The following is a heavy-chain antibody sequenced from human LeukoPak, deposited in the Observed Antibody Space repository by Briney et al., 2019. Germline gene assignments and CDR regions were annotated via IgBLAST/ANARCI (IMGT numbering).Heavy chain of an antibody. CDR2: IKPDGSET. D-gene: IGHD3-10*01. J-gene: IGHJ4*02. CDR3: ARDGGELWPLDE. V-gene: IGHV3-7*01. Sequence: GGSLRLPCVASGFPFKGYWMTWVRQSPGKGLDWVANIKPDGSETNYLDSVKGRFTISRDNARDSLFLEMNNLRVDDTAVYYCARDGGELWPLDEWGQGILVTVSS. CDR1: GFPFKGYW.